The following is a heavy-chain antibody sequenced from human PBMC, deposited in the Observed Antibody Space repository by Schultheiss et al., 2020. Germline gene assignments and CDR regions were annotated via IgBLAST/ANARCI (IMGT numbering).Heavy chain of an antibody. V-gene: IGHV1-2*06. J-gene: IGHJ3*02. CDR1: GYTFTGYY. CDR2: INPNSGGT. CDR3: AREPASWLSSGWHNDAFDI. Sequence: ASVKVSCKASGYTFTGYYMHWVRQAPGQGLEWMGRINPNSGGTNYAQKFQGRVTMTRDTSISTAYMELSRLRSDDTAVYYCAREPASWLSSGWHNDAFDIWGQGTMVTVSS. D-gene: IGHD6-19*01.